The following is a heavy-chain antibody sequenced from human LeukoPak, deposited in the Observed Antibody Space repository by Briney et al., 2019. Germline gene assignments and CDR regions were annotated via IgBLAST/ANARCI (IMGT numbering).Heavy chain of an antibody. CDR1: GGSISSSNW. Sequence: SETLSLTCAVSGGSISSSNWWSWVRQPPGKGLEWIGEIYHSGSTNYNPSLKSRVTISVDKSKNQFSLKLSFVTAADTAVYYCAKEVVRGVIMNYYYTDVWGKGTTVTISS. CDR2: IYHSGST. D-gene: IGHD3-10*01. V-gene: IGHV4-4*02. J-gene: IGHJ6*03. CDR3: AKEVVRGVIMNYYYTDV.